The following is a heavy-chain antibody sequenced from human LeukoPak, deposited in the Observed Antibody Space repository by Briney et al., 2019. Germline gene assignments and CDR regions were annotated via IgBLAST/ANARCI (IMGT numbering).Heavy chain of an antibody. CDR1: GYSFTNYW. V-gene: IGHV5-10-1*01. J-gene: IGHJ4*02. D-gene: IGHD5-24*01. CDR2: VDPSDSYA. Sequence: GESLKISCQGSGYSFTNYWISWVRQMPGKGLEWMGRVDPSDSYANYSPSFQGHVTISVDKSITTAYLQWSSLEASDTAMYFCARQRATSDLDYWGQGTLVTVSS. CDR3: ARQRATSDLDY.